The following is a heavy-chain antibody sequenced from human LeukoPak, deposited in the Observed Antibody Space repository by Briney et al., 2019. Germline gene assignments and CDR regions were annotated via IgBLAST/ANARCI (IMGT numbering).Heavy chain of an antibody. CDR3: ARVSGWPVFMDV. Sequence: SETLSLTCTVSGGSINSSSHYWGWIRQPPGKGLEWIGDIYYSGSTYNNPSLKSRVTISVDTSKNQFSLKVSSMTAADTAVYYCARVSGWPVFMDVWGKGTTVTVSS. V-gene: IGHV4-39*07. J-gene: IGHJ6*03. D-gene: IGHD6-19*01. CDR2: IYYSGST. CDR1: GGSINSSSHY.